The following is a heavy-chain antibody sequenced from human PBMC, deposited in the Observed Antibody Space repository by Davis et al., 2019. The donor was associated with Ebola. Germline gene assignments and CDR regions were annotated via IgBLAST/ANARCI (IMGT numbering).Heavy chain of an antibody. CDR2: INPNSGGT. CDR1: GYTFTGYY. D-gene: IGHD3-22*01. J-gene: IGHJ4*02. CDR3: ARAADTSGYFPHF. V-gene: IGHV1-2*06. Sequence: AASVKVSCKASGYTFTGYYMHWVRQAPGQGLEWMGRINPNSGGTNYAQKFQGRVTMTRDTSISTAYMELSRLRPEDTAVYYCARAADTSGYFPHFWGQGTLVIVSS.